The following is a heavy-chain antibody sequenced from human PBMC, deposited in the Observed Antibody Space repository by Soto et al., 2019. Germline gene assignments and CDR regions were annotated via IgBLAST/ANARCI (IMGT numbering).Heavy chain of an antibody. Sequence: QVQLQESGPGLVKPSETLSLSCTVSGGSISSYYWSWFRQSPGKRMEWIGYVHHSWGSSYNPSLQSRVAISLDTSKSQFSLQVTSVTATDPAVYYCARQGFGPLHGLVDVWGQGTTVTVSS. CDR3: ARQGFGPLHGLVDV. V-gene: IGHV4-59*08. J-gene: IGHJ6*02. CDR1: GGSISSYY. CDR2: VHHSWGS. D-gene: IGHD3-10*01.